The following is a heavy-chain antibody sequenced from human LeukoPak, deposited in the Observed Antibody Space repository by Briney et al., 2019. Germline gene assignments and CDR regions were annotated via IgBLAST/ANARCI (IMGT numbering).Heavy chain of an antibody. CDR3: ARPYYDFWSGYPPRDAFDI. V-gene: IGHV4-59*08. Sequence: SETLSLTCTVSGGSISSYYWSWIRQPPGKGLEWIGYIYYSGSTNYNPSLKSRVTISVDTSKNQFSLKLSSVTAADTAVYYCARPYYDFWSGYPPRDAFDIWGQGTMVTVSS. J-gene: IGHJ3*02. D-gene: IGHD3-3*01. CDR2: IYYSGST. CDR1: GGSISSYY.